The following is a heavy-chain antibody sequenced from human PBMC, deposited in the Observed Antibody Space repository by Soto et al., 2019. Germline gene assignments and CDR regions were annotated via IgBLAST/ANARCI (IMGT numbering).Heavy chain of an antibody. D-gene: IGHD3-22*01. J-gene: IGHJ4*02. Sequence: SATLSLTCAFSGGLISSSNWRSWVRQPPRKGLEWIGEIYHSGSTNYNPSLKSRVTISMDKSKNQFSLKLNSVTAADTAVYYCASNQDFYDSSGYYYWGQGTMVNVSS. CDR3: ASNQDFYDSSGYYY. V-gene: IGHV4-4*02. CDR1: GGLISSSNW. CDR2: IYHSGST.